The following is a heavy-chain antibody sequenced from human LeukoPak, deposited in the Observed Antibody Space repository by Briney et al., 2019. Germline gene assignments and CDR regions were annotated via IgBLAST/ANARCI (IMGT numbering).Heavy chain of an antibody. D-gene: IGHD3-10*01. J-gene: IGHJ6*02. V-gene: IGHV4-59*08. CDR1: GGSISSYY. CDR2: IYYSGST. Sequence: SETLSLTCTVSGGSISSYYWSWIRQPPGKGLEWIGYIYYSGSTNYNPSLKSRVTISVDTSKNQFSLKLSSVTAADTAVYYCARGVGRFGELLFSPANYYYYGMDVWGQGTTVTVSS. CDR3: ARGVGRFGELLFSPANYYYYGMDV.